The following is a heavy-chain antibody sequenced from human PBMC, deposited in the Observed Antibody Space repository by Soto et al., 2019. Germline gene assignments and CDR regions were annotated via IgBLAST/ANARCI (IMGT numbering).Heavy chain of an antibody. CDR2: IYPGDSDT. CDR3: GRETARHDAFDI. D-gene: IGHD6-6*01. Sequence: TSSGERCVGSYTSYWRGWERQMPGKGLEWMGIIYPGDSDTRYSPSFQGQVTISADKSISTPYLQWSSLKASDTAMYYCGRETARHDAFDISGQGPIVTVS. V-gene: IGHV5-51*01. J-gene: IGHJ3*02. CDR1: VGSYTSYW.